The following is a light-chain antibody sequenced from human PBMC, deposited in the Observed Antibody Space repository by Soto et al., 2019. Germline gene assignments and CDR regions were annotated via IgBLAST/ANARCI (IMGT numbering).Light chain of an antibody. CDR2: GGS. CDR3: QQYGNSPS. V-gene: IGKV3-20*01. J-gene: IGKJ2*01. CDR1: QRVSCSS. Sequence: VLTQSPGTLSLSPGDRATLSCRASQRVSCSSLAWYQQKPGQAPRLLIYGGSNRATGVPDRFSGSGSGADFTLTISRLEPEDFAVYHCQQYGNSPSFCQGTKLEIK.